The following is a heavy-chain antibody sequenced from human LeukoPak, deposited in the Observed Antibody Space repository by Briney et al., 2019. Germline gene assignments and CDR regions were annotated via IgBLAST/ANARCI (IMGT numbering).Heavy chain of an antibody. J-gene: IGHJ6*02. CDR3: ARSGKVVVVPAAIRLKGYYYGMDV. CDR1: GGSLSSYY. Sequence: PPQTLSLTCTVSGGSLSSYYWSWIRQPAGGGLGWIGRIYTSGSTNYNPSLKSRVTMSVDTSKNQFSLKLSSVTAADTAVYYCARSGKVVVVPAAIRLKGYYYGMDVWGQGTTVTVSS. D-gene: IGHD2-2*02. V-gene: IGHV4-4*07. CDR2: IYTSGST.